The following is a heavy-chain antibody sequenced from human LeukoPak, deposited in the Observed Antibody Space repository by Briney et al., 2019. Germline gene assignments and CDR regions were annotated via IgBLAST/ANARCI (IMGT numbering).Heavy chain of an antibody. CDR2: ISGSAGST. CDR3: AKVLQSMIFGVVIQYFDY. J-gene: IGHJ4*02. D-gene: IGHD3/OR15-3a*01. Sequence: GGSLRLSCAASGFTFSSYAMSWVRQAPGKGLEWVSGISGSAGSTYYADPVKGRFTISRDNSKNTLYLQMNSLRAEDTAVYYCAKVLQSMIFGVVIQYFDYWGQGTLVTVSS. CDR1: GFTFSSYA. V-gene: IGHV3-23*01.